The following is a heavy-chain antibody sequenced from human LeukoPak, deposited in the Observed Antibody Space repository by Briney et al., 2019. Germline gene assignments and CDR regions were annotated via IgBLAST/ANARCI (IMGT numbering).Heavy chain of an antibody. V-gene: IGHV3-74*01. J-gene: IGHJ6*02. CDR1: AFTFSSYW. CDR3: ARGRYYGMDV. CDR2: IDSEGSSI. Sequence: GGSLRLSCAASAFTFSSYWMHWVRQAPGKGLVWVSRIDSEGSSIRYADSVKGRFTISRDNAKNTLYLQMNSLRAEDTAVYYCARGRYYGMDVWGQGTTVTVSS.